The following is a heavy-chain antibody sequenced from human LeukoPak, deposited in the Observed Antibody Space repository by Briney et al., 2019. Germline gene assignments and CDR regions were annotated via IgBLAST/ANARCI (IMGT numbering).Heavy chain of an antibody. V-gene: IGHV1-2*02. J-gene: IGHJ5*02. Sequence: ASVKVSCKASGYTFTGYYMHWVRQAPGQGREWMGWINPNSGGTNYAQKFQGRVTMTRDTSISTAYMELSRLRSDDTAVNYCARDLSPTKLLWFGELYWFDTWGQGTLVTVSS. D-gene: IGHD3-10*01. CDR2: INPNSGGT. CDR1: GYTFTGYY. CDR3: ARDLSPTKLLWFGELYWFDT.